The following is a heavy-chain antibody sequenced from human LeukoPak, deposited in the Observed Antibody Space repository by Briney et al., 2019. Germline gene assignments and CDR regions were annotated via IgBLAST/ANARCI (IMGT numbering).Heavy chain of an antibody. CDR3: ARLSAVTTRLRWIDP. Sequence: SETLSLTCTVSGGSISSYYWSWIRQPPGKGLEWIGYIYTSGSINYNPSLKSRVTISVDTSKNQFSLKLSSVTAADTAVYYCARLSAVTTRLRWIDPWGQGTLVTVSS. V-gene: IGHV4-4*09. J-gene: IGHJ5*02. CDR2: IYTSGSI. D-gene: IGHD4-17*01. CDR1: GGSISSYY.